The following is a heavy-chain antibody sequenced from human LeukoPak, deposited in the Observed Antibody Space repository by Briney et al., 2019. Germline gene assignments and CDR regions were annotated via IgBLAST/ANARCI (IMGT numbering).Heavy chain of an antibody. D-gene: IGHD6-19*01. Sequence: ASVKVSCKASGYTFTSYYMHWVRQAPGQGLEWMGIINPSGGSTSYAQKFQGRVTMTRDMSTSTVYMELSSLRSEDTAVYYCARNVGAVAGPKPWWFDPWGQGTLVTVSS. J-gene: IGHJ5*02. CDR1: GYTFTSYY. CDR3: ARNVGAVAGPKPWWFDP. V-gene: IGHV1-46*01. CDR2: INPSGGST.